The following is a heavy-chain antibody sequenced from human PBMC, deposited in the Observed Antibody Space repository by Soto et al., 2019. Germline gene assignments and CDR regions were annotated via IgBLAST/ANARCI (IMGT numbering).Heavy chain of an antibody. J-gene: IGHJ4*02. CDR2: ISYSGNN. CDR1: GGTTGTNDHY. CDR3: ARGVAMASFDY. V-gene: IGHV4-39*07. Sequence: SETLSLTRTVSGGTTGTNDHYWGWIRPPPGKGLKWIASISYSGNNYYAQSLKSRVTISVDTSKNQCSLKLSSVTAADTAVYHCARGVAMASFDYWGQGTQVTVS. D-gene: IGHD5-18*01.